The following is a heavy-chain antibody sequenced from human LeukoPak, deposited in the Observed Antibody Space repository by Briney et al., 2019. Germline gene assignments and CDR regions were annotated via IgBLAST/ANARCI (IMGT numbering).Heavy chain of an antibody. CDR1: GLTFSSHW. Sequence: GGSLRLSCAASGLTFSSHWMFWVRQAPGEGLVWVSQTDRDGKSTGYADSVKGRFTVSRDNSKNTLYLQMSSLRIEDTGLYYCGRIGVGSETDSWGQGTLVIVSS. J-gene: IGHJ4*02. CDR3: GRIGVGSETDS. V-gene: IGHV3-74*01. CDR2: TDRDGKST. D-gene: IGHD3-10*01.